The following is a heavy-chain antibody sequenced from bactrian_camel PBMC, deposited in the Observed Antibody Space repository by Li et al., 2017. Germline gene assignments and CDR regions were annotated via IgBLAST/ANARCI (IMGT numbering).Heavy chain of an antibody. D-gene: IGHD3*01. J-gene: IGHJ4*01. CDR3: AAGSSRGVPFRERGYPY. Sequence: DVQLVESGGGSVQAGGSLALSCTASGGTFTDHMGWFRQRPGKEREGVAAIHMRGHFTRYADSVAGRFTLAQDNAKKTLYLQMNSLKPEDTAMYYCAAGSSRGVPFRERGYPYWGQGTQVTVS. V-gene: IGHV3S40*01. CDR2: IHMRGHFT. CDR1: GGTFTDH.